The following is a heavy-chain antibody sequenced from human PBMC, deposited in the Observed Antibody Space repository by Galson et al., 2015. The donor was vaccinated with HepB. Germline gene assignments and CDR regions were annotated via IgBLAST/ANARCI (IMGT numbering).Heavy chain of an antibody. D-gene: IGHD6-6*01. CDR1: GATLNSYA. J-gene: IGHJ3*02. Sequence: SVKVSCKASGATLNSYAISWVRQAPGQGLEWMGGIIPIFGTASYAQKFQGRVTITADESTSTAYMELSSLRSEDTAVYYCARDFRLYSSSSRQGAFDIWGQGTMVTVSS. CDR2: IIPIFGTA. V-gene: IGHV1-69*13. CDR3: ARDFRLYSSSSRQGAFDI.